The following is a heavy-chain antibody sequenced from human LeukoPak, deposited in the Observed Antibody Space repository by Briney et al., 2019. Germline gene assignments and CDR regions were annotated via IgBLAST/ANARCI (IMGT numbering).Heavy chain of an antibody. D-gene: IGHD6-13*01. CDR1: GFTFSGYA. Sequence: GGSLRLSCAASGFTFSGYAMSWVRQAPGKGLEWVSAISGSGGSTYYADSVKGRFTISRDNSKNTLYLQMNSLRAEDTAVYYCAKSGSSSWFFDYWGKGTLVTVSS. J-gene: IGHJ4*02. V-gene: IGHV3-23*01. CDR2: ISGSGGST. CDR3: AKSGSSSWFFDY.